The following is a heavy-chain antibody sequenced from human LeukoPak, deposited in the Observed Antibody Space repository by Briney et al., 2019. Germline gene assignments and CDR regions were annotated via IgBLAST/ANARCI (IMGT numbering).Heavy chain of an antibody. CDR3: ASCAKTRELRYCWFDP. CDR1: RGTFSSYA. CDR2: IIPIFGTA. J-gene: IGHJ5*02. Sequence: SVKVSCKASRGTFSSYAISWVRQAPGQGLEWMGGIIPIFGTANYAQKFQGRVTITADESTSTAYMELSSLRSQDTAVYYCASCAKTRELRYCWFDPWGQGTLVTVSS. V-gene: IGHV1-69*13. D-gene: IGHD3-9*01.